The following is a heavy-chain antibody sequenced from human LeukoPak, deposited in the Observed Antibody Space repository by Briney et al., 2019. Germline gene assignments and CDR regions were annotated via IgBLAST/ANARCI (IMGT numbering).Heavy chain of an antibody. Sequence: SVKVSCKASGGSYNSYVFSWVRQAPGQGLEWMGGIIPIIDTAEYAQKFQGRVTITADKSTSTAYMELSSPRSEDTAVYYCAGGYSSSWRADYWGQGTLVTVSS. CDR3: AGGYSSSWRADY. V-gene: IGHV1-69*06. CDR2: IIPIIDTA. CDR1: GGSYNSYV. J-gene: IGHJ4*02. D-gene: IGHD6-13*01.